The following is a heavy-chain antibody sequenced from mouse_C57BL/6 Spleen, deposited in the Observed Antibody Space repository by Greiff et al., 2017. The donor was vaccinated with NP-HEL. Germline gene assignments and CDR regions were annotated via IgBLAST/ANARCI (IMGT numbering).Heavy chain of an antibody. CDR2: IYPGDGDT. CDR1: GYAFSSYW. Sequence: QVQLKQSGAELVKPGASVKISCKASGYAFSSYWMNWVKQRPGKGLEWIGQIYPGDGDTNYNGKFKGKATLTADKSSSTAYMQLSSLTSEDSAVYFCARNYGSSYEVYWYFDVWGTGTTVTVSS. CDR3: ARNYGSSYEVYWYFDV. J-gene: IGHJ1*03. V-gene: IGHV1-80*01. D-gene: IGHD1-1*01.